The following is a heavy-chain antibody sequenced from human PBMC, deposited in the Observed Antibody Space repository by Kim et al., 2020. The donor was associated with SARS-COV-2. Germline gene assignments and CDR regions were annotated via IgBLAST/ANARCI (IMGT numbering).Heavy chain of an antibody. V-gene: IGHV4-31*03. CDR1: GGSISSDGYY. Sequence: SETLSLTCTVSGGSISSDGYYWSWIRQHPGKGLEWIGYIYYSGNTYYNPSLKSRVTISVDTSKNQFSLKLSSVTAADTAVYYCARYYDLNDYGRYFDYWGQGTLVTVSS. J-gene: IGHJ4*02. CDR2: IYYSGNT. CDR3: ARYYDLNDYGRYFDY. D-gene: IGHD3-22*01.